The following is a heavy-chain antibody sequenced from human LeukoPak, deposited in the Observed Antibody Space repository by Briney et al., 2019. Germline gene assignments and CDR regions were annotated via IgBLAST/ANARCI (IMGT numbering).Heavy chain of an antibody. CDR3: ARAAGATWGYYYGMDV. V-gene: IGHV1-69*13. D-gene: IGHD5-24*01. CDR2: IIPIFGTA. Sequence: GASVKVSCKASGGTFSSYAISWVRQAPGQGLEWMGGIIPIFGTANYAQKFQGRVTITADESTSTAYMELSSLRSEDTAVYYCARAAGATWGYYYGMDVWGQGTTVTVSS. J-gene: IGHJ6*02. CDR1: GGTFSSYA.